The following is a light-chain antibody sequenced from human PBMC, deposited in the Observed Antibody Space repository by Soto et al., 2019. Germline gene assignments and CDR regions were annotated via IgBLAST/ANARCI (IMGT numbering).Light chain of an antibody. J-gene: IGKJ5*01. CDR2: GAS. Sequence: DIQMTQSPSSLSASVGDTAVITCRASQTISVYLNWHQHTPGRPPELMIHGASRLQSGVPARFSGSGSGPDFTLSINSLQPEDFATYYCQQAYSFPVTYGQGTRLEIK. CDR1: QTISVY. V-gene: IGKV1-39*01. CDR3: QQAYSFPVT.